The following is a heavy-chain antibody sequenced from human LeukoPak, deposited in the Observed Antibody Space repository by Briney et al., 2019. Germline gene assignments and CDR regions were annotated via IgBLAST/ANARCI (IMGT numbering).Heavy chain of an antibody. D-gene: IGHD6-19*01. CDR1: GFTFSSHL. J-gene: IGHJ4*02. Sequence: GGSLRLSCAASGFTFSSHLMHWVRQAPGKGLVWVSRINSDGTYTNYADSVRGRFTISRDNAKNTLYLQINSLRAEDTAVYYCAKAEQWLVPYYFDYWGQGTLVTVSS. V-gene: IGHV3-74*01. CDR3: AKAEQWLVPYYFDY. CDR2: INSDGTYT.